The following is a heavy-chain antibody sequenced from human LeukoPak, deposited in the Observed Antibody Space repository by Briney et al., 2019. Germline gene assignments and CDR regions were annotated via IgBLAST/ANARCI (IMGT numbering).Heavy chain of an antibody. Sequence: PSETLSLTCTVSGGSISSSSYYWGWIRQPPGKGLEWIGEIYHSGSTNYNPSLKSRVTISVDTSKNQFSLKLSSVTAADTAVYYCAGITLYYYDSSGTFDYWGQGTLVTVSS. V-gene: IGHV4-39*07. CDR3: AGITLYYYDSSGTFDY. J-gene: IGHJ4*02. D-gene: IGHD3-22*01. CDR1: GGSISSSSYY. CDR2: IYHSGST.